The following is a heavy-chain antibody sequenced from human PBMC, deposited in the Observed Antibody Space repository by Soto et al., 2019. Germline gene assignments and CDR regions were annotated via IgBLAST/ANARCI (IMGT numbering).Heavy chain of an antibody. Sequence: QMQLVQSGAEVKKTGSSVTVSCKALGNTFTYRYLHWVRQAPGQALEWMGWITPFSGDVHYAQKFQERVTITRDRSINTAYMQMSSLRSEETAMYFCAGGGAGSGPFTWEPPDHWGQGTLVTVSS. CDR2: ITPFSGDV. CDR3: AGGGAGSGPFTWEPPDH. D-gene: IGHD1-26*01. V-gene: IGHV1-45*02. J-gene: IGHJ4*02. CDR1: GNTFTYRY.